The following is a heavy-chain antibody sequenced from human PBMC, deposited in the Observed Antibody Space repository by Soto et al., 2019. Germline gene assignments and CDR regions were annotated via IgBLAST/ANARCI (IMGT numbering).Heavy chain of an antibody. V-gene: IGHV3-30*18. Sequence: QMQLVESGGGVVQPGRSLRLSCAASGFTFSSYGMHWVRQAPGKGLEWVTVISYDGKVAYYADSVKGRFTISRDNSKNTLYLQMNSLRTEYTAMYYCAKEGPITNWYFDDWGQGTLVTVSS. CDR3: AKEGPITNWYFDD. CDR2: ISYDGKVA. CDR1: GFTFSSYG. D-gene: IGHD1-1*01. J-gene: IGHJ4*02.